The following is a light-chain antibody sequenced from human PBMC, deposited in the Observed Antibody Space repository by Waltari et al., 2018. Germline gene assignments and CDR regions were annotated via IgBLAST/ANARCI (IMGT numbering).Light chain of an antibody. CDR3: QHYYSYPLT. Sequence: DIQMTQSPSTLSASVGDRVTITCRASQSISSWLAWYQQKPGKPPKLLIYKASSLESGVPSRFSGSGSGTEFTLTINSLQPDDFATYYCQHYYSYPLTFGGGTKVESK. CDR2: KAS. V-gene: IGKV1-5*03. CDR1: QSISSW. J-gene: IGKJ4*01.